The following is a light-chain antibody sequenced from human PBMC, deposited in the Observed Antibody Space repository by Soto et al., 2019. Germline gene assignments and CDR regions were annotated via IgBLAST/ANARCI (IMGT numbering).Light chain of an antibody. V-gene: IGKV3-20*01. CDR1: QSVSSSW. CDR2: GAS. Sequence: EIVLTQSPGTLSLSPGERATLSCRASQSVSSSWLAWYQQKPGQAPRLLIYGASCRATGVPDRFSGSGSGTDFTLTITRLEPEDSAVFYCQLYGGPHWTFGQGTKVEIK. J-gene: IGKJ1*01. CDR3: QLYGGPHWT.